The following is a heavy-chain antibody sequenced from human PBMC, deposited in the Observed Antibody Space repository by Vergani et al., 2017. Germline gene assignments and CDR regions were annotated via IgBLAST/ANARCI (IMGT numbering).Heavy chain of an antibody. J-gene: IGHJ4*02. CDR1: ESSFISNE. CDR3: TRHVPCGDGACLHFDH. CDR2: INPIDSKI. Sequence: EVMLVQSGAEVKKPGESLKISCKYSESSFISNEIAWVRQMSGKGLQCMGNINPIDSKIAYSPSFQGQAIMSLDKSITTAYLPWRSLKASDTAIYYCTRHVPCGDGACLHFDHWGQGTQVTVSS. D-gene: IGHD2-21*01. V-gene: IGHV5-51*01.